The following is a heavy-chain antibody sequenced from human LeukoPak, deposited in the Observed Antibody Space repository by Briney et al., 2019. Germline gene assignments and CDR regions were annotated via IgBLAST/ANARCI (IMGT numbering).Heavy chain of an antibody. CDR1: GFTFSSHT. V-gene: IGHV3-21*01. CDR3: ARGFRAFDF. J-gene: IGHJ3*01. CDR2: ISSTSTSI. Sequence: GGSLRLSCAASGFTFSSHTMNWVRQAPGKGLEWVSSISSTSTSIYHADSVKGRFTISRDNTKNSLYLQMNSLRAEDTAVYYCARGFRAFDFWAQGTVVTVSS.